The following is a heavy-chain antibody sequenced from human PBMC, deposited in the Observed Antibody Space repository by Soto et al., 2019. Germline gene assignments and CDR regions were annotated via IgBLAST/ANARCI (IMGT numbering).Heavy chain of an antibody. J-gene: IGHJ4*02. CDR3: ARSHETPAYFDY. Sequence: GGSLRLSCAASGFTFSSYSMNWVRQAPGKGLEWVSSISRSSSYIYYADSVKGRFTISRDNAKNSLYLQMNSLRAEATAVYYCARSHETPAYFDYWGQGTLVTVSS. CDR1: GFTFSSYS. CDR2: ISRSSSYI. D-gene: IGHD2-2*01. V-gene: IGHV3-21*01.